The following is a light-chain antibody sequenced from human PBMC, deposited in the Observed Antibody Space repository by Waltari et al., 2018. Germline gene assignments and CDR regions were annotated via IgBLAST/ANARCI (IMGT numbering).Light chain of an antibody. CDR3: QQRRDWPLT. J-gene: IGKJ4*01. CDR2: DTS. CDR1: QTVTND. Sequence: SCSASQTVTNDLACYQQKPGQAPRLLIYDTSNRATGIPARFSGSGFGTDFALTISSLEPEDFAVYYCQQRRDWPLTFGGGTKVEIK. V-gene: IGKV3-11*01.